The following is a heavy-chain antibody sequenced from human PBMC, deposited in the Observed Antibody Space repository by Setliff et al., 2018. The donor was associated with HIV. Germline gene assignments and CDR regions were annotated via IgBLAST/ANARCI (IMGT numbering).Heavy chain of an antibody. J-gene: IGHJ4*02. V-gene: IGHV7-4-1*01. Sequence: ASVKVSCKASGGRISNFAISWVRQAPGQGLEWMGWINTNNGNPTYAQGFTGRFVFSSDTSVRTAYLQIVGLKAEDTAVYFCARDDYANTDLDFWGPGTLVTVSS. CDR2: INTNNGNP. CDR1: GGRISNFA. D-gene: IGHD4-17*01. CDR3: ARDDYANTDLDF.